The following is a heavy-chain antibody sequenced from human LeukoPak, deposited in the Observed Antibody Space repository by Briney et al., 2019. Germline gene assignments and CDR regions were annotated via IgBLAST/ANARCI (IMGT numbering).Heavy chain of an antibody. CDR2: IYSGGST. CDR3: AAGAPQVGLDY. Sequence: PGRSLRPSCAASGFTFSSYGMHWVRQAPGKGLEWVSLIYSGGSTYYADSVKGRFTISRDNSENTLYLQMNNLRAEDTAVYYCAAGAPQVGLDYWGQGTLVTVSS. V-gene: IGHV3-53*01. CDR1: GFTFSSYG. J-gene: IGHJ4*02.